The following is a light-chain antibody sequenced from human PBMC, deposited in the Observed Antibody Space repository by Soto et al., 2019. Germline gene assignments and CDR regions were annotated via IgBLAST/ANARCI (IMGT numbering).Light chain of an antibody. CDR2: GAS. Sequence: EVVLTQSPVTLSLSPVERATLSCRASQSFRGLLAWYQQKPGQAPRLLIYGASSRATGIPGRFSGSGSGTDFTLTISRLEPEDFAVFYCQQYGGSPWTFGQGTKVDIK. CDR1: QSFRGL. CDR3: QQYGGSPWT. V-gene: IGKV3-20*01. J-gene: IGKJ1*01.